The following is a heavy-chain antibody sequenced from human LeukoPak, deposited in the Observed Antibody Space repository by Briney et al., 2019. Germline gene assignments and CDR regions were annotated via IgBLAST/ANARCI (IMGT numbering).Heavy chain of an antibody. V-gene: IGHV3-30*18. CDR3: AKDQYDYVRGEFDY. CDR1: GFTFSSYD. J-gene: IGHJ4*02. Sequence: GGSLRLSCAASGFTFSSYDMHWVRQAPGKGLEWVAVISYDGNDKHYADSVKGRITISRDNSKNTLYLQMNSLRVEDTAVYYCAKDQYDYVRGEFDYWGQGTLVTVSS. D-gene: IGHD3-16*01. CDR2: ISYDGNDK.